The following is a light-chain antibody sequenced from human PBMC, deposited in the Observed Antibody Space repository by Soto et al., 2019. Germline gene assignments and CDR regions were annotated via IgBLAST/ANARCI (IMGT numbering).Light chain of an antibody. CDR3: HQYAYAPWT. V-gene: IGKV3-20*01. Sequence: TDLTQSAGTLSFSPREGTTLSCGASQSGSSSYLAWYQHKAGQAPRLLIYNASNRDSGIPDRFSGSGSGTDFTLTISRLEPEDFAVYYCHQYAYAPWTLGQGTKVDI. CDR1: QSGSSSY. CDR2: NAS. J-gene: IGKJ1*01.